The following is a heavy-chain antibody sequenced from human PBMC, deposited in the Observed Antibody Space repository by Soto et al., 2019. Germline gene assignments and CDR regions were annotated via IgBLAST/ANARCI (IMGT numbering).Heavy chain of an antibody. D-gene: IGHD3-22*01. CDR3: AIAGNYNDRSGYYYFDQ. CDR2: VSNSGGST. CDR1: GFTFNNYA. Sequence: EVQLLQSGGGLAQPGGSLRPSCEASGFTFNNYAMNWVRQAPGKGLEWVSSVSNSGGSTNYADSVTGRFTISRDNSKNTVSLQINSLTVEDTAVYYCAIAGNYNDRSGYYYFDQWGPGMLVTVSS. V-gene: IGHV3-23*01. J-gene: IGHJ4*02.